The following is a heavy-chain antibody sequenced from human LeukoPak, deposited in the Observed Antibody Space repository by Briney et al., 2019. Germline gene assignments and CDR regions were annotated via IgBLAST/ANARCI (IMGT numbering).Heavy chain of an antibody. V-gene: IGHV3-30*04. D-gene: IGHD3-10*01. J-gene: IGHJ4*02. CDR1: GFTFSSYA. CDR3: ASSTLGVSFDY. Sequence: PGGSLRLSCAASGFTFSSYAMHWVRQAPGKGLEWVAVISYDGSNKYYADSVKGRFTISRDNAKNSLYLQMNSLRAEDTAVYYCASSTLGVSFDYWGQGTLVTVSS. CDR2: ISYDGSNK.